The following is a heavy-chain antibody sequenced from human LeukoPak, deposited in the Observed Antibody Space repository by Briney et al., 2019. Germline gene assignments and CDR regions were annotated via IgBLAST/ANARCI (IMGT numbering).Heavy chain of an antibody. CDR2: ISGSGGST. CDR3: AKDFRGYCGGDCYGGETWDDY. D-gene: IGHD2-21*02. V-gene: IGHV3-23*01. Sequence: PGGSLRLSCAASGFTFSSYAMSWVRQAPGKGLEWVSAISGSGGSTYYADSVKGRFTISRDNSKNTLYLQMNSLRAEDTAVYYCAKDFRGYCGGDCYGGETWDDYWGQGTLVTVTS. J-gene: IGHJ4*02. CDR1: GFTFSSYA.